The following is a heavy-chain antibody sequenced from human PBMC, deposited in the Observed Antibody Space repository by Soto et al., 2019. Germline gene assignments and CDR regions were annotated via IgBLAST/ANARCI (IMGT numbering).Heavy chain of an antibody. D-gene: IGHD2-2*02. Sequence: GGSLRLSCAASGFIFSSYWMSWVRQAPGKGLEWVANIKQDGSEKYYVDSVKGRFTISRDNAKNSLYLQMNSLRAEDTAAYYCASTRYCTSTSCYTFDYWGQGTLVTVSS. CDR2: IKQDGSEK. J-gene: IGHJ4*02. CDR3: ASTRYCTSTSCYTFDY. CDR1: GFIFSSYW. V-gene: IGHV3-7*03.